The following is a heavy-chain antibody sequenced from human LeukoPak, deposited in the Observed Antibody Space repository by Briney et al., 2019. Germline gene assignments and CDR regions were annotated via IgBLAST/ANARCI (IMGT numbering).Heavy chain of an antibody. J-gene: IGHJ4*02. V-gene: IGHV1-2*06. D-gene: IGHD7-27*01. Sequence: ASVKVSCKASGYTFTDYYMHWVRQAPGQGLEWMGRINPNSGGSNYAQKFQGRVTITADESTSTAYMELSSLRSEDTAVYYCAANWGRPGDYFDYWGQGTLVTVSS. CDR2: INPNSGGS. CDR3: AANWGRPGDYFDY. CDR1: GYTFTDYY.